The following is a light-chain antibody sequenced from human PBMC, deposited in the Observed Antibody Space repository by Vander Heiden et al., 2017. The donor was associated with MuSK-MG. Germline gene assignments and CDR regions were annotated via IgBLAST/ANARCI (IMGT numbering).Light chain of an antibody. CDR3: AAWDDSLNGHV. Sequence: QSVLTQPPSVSDAPRPRVTISCSGSSSNIGNNAVNWYQQLPGKAPKLLIYYDDLRPSGVSDRFSGSKSGTSASLAISGLQAEDEADYYCAAWDDSLNGHVFGTGTKVTVL. CDR2: YDD. V-gene: IGLV1-36*01. CDR1: SSNIGNNA. J-gene: IGLJ1*01.